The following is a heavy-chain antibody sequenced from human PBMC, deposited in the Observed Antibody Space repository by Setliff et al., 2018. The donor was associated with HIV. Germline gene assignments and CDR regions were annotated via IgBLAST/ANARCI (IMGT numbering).Heavy chain of an antibody. D-gene: IGHD3-10*01. J-gene: IGHJ4*02. Sequence: GGSLRLSCAASGFTFSTYWMHWVRQAPGKGLVWVSRIKTDGSSTSYADSVKGRFTISRDNARNSLYLQMNSLTVEDTAVYYCARGNTMVTDFDYWGQGTLVTVSS. CDR2: IKTDGSST. CDR1: GFTFSTYW. CDR3: ARGNTMVTDFDY. V-gene: IGHV3-74*01.